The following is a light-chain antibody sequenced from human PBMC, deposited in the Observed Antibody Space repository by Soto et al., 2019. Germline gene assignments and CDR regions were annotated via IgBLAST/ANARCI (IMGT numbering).Light chain of an antibody. J-gene: IGLJ1*01. CDR3: AAWDDSLDGYV. Sequence: QSLLAQPPSSSGTPGQRVTISCSGSISNIGGNSVNWYQQLPGTAPKLLIYSKNQRPSGVPDRFSGSKSGTSASLAISGLQSDDEADYFCAAWDDSLDGYVFRTGTKVTVL. V-gene: IGLV1-44*01. CDR1: ISNIGGNS. CDR2: SKN.